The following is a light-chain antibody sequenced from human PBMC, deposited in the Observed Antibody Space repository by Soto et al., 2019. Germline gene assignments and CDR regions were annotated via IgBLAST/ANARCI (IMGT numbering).Light chain of an antibody. J-gene: IGKJ4*01. CDR2: DAS. CDR3: QQGS. CDR1: QSVSSY. V-gene: IGKV3-11*01. Sequence: EIVLTQSPATLSLSPGERATLSCRASQSVSSYLAWYQQKPGQAPRLLIYDASNRATGIPARFSGSGSGTDFTLTISGLEPEDFAVYCCQQGSFGGGTKVDIK.